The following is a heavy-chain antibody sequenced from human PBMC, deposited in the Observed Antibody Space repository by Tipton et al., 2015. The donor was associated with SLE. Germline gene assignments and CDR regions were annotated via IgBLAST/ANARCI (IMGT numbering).Heavy chain of an antibody. J-gene: IGHJ4*02. D-gene: IGHD6-19*01. V-gene: IGHV4-59*08. CDR2: IYYIGST. Sequence: TLSLTCTVSGGPVSSYYWSWIRQPPGKGLEWIGYIYYIGSTNYNPSLKSRVTMSVDRSRNEFSLSLTSVTAADTAVYYCARSPSSGWEYYFDYWGQGTLVTVSS. CDR1: GGPVSSYY. CDR3: ARSPSSGWEYYFDY.